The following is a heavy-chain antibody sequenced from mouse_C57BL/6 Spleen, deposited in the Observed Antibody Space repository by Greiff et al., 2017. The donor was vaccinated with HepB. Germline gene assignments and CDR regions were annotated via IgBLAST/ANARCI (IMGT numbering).Heavy chain of an antibody. D-gene: IGHD1-1*01. V-gene: IGHV5-4*03. CDR2: ISDGSSYT. CDR1: GFTFSSYA. CDR3: ARLLRPYYAMDY. Sequence: EVKVEESGGGLVKPGGSLKLSCAASGFTFSSYAMSWVRQTPEKRLEWVATISDGSSYTYYPDNVKGRFTISRDNAKNNLYLQMSHLKSEDTAMYYCARLLRPYYAMDYWGQGTSVTVSS. J-gene: IGHJ4*01.